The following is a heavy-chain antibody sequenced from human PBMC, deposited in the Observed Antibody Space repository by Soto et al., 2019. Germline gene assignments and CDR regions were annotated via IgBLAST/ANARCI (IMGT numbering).Heavy chain of an antibody. CDR1: GGSISSYY. Sequence: PSETLSLTCTVSGGSISSYYWSWIRQPPGKGLEWIGYIYYSGSTNYNPSLKSRVTISVDTSKNQFSLKLSSVTAADTAVYYCARGGGYSGSYRDTFDIWGQGTMVTVSS. D-gene: IGHD1-26*01. J-gene: IGHJ3*02. CDR3: ARGGGYSGSYRDTFDI. CDR2: IYYSGST. V-gene: IGHV4-59*01.